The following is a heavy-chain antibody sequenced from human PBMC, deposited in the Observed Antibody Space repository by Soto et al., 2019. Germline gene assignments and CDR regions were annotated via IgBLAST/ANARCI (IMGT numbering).Heavy chain of an antibody. CDR1: GGSISSGGYY. D-gene: IGHD3-10*01. J-gene: IGHJ4*02. V-gene: IGHV4-31*03. CDR3: ARAPRGNYGYPSYFDY. CDR2: IYYSGST. Sequence: PSETLSLTCTVSGGSISSGGYYWSWIRQHPGKGLEWIGYIYYSGSTYYNPSLKSRVTISVDTSKNQFSLKLSSVTAADTAVYCCARAPRGNYGYPSYFDYWGQGTLVTVSS.